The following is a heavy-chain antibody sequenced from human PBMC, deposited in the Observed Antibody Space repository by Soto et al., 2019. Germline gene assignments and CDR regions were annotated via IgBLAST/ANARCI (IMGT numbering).Heavy chain of an antibody. CDR1: GYTFTSCG. J-gene: IGHJ6*02. CDR3: AREIVVVPAARAVYGMDV. D-gene: IGHD2-2*01. Sequence: GASVKVSCKASGYTFTSCGISCVRQAPGQGLEWMGWISAYNGNTNYAQKLQGRVTMTTDTSTSTAYMELRSLRSDDTAVYYCAREIVVVPAARAVYGMDVWGQGTTVTVSS. V-gene: IGHV1-18*04. CDR2: ISAYNGNT.